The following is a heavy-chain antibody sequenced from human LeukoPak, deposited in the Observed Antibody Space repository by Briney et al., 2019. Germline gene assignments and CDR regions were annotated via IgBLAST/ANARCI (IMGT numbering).Heavy chain of an antibody. CDR2: IIPIFGTA. Sequence: SVKVSCKASGGTFSSYAISWVRQAPGQGLEWMGGIIPIFGTANYAQKFQGRVTITADESTSTAYMELSSLRSEDTAVYYCARDMSGSSHDAFDIWGQGTMVTVSS. CDR3: ARDMSGSSHDAFDI. CDR1: GGTFSSYA. D-gene: IGHD1-26*01. J-gene: IGHJ3*02. V-gene: IGHV1-69*01.